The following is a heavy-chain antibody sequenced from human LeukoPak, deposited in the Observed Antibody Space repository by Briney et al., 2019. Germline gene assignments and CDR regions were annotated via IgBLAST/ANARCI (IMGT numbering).Heavy chain of an antibody. V-gene: IGHV3-43*02. CDR2: ISGDGDTT. Sequence: QPGGSLRLSCAASGFTFDDYAMHWVRQAPGKGLEWVSLISGDGDTTYSADSVKGRFTISRDNSKNSLYLQMNSLRTEDTALYYCARSLPDYFDYWGQGTLVTVSS. CDR3: ARSLPDYFDY. CDR1: GFTFDDYA. J-gene: IGHJ4*02.